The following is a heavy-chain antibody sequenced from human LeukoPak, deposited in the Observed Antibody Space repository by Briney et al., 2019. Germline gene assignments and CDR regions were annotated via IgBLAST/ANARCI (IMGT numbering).Heavy chain of an antibody. Sequence: GGSLRLSCAASGFTFSSYGMHWVRQAPGKGLEWVAVISYDGSNKYYADSVKGRFNISRDNSKNTLYLQMNSLSAEDTAVYYCAKGLGYSGYEPGGWGQGTLVTVSS. J-gene: IGHJ4*02. CDR2: ISYDGSNK. V-gene: IGHV3-30*18. D-gene: IGHD5-12*01. CDR3: AKGLGYSGYEPGG. CDR1: GFTFSSYG.